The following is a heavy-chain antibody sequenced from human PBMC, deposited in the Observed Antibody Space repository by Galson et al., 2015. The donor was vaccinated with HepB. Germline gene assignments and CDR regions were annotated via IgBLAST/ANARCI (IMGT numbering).Heavy chain of an antibody. CDR1: GFTFSSYS. J-gene: IGHJ2*01. CDR2: ISSSSSYI. V-gene: IGHV3-21*01. D-gene: IGHD3-10*01. CDR3: ARGPHYGSGSYYTHWYFDL. Sequence: SLRLSCAASGFTFSSYSMNWVRQAPGKGLEWVSSISSSSSYIYYADSVKGRFTISRDNAKNSLYLQMNSLRAEDTAAYYCARGPHYGSGSYYTHWYFDLWGRGTLVTVSS.